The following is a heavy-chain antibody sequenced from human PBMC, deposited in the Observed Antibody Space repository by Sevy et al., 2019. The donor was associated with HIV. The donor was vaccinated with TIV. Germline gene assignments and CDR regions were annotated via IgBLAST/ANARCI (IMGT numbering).Heavy chain of an antibody. V-gene: IGHV4-59*08. CDR1: GGSISSYY. J-gene: IGHJ5*02. CDR2: IYYSGST. Sequence: SETLSLTCTVSGGSISSYYWSWIRQPPGKGLEWIGYIYYSGSTNYNPSLKSRVTISGDTSKNQFSLKLSSVTAADTAVYYCARHFGVLNWFDPWGQGTLVTVSS. CDR3: ARHFGVLNWFDP. D-gene: IGHD3-3*01.